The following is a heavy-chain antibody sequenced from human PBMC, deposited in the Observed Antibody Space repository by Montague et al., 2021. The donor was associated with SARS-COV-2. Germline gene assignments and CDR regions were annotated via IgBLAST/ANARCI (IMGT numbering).Heavy chain of an antibody. J-gene: IGHJ4*02. D-gene: IGHD3-9*01. CDR2: IYFSGST. Sequence: SETLSLTCSVSGGQFIRSSHYWAWIRQAPGRGLEWIGNIYFSGSTNSNPSLRSRLTLSLDMSRAQFSLELGAVTASDTALYYCARAYRGVPDWDFFDSWGQGTLVAVSS. V-gene: IGHV4-39*07. CDR3: ARAYRGVPDWDFFDS. CDR1: GGQFIRSSHY.